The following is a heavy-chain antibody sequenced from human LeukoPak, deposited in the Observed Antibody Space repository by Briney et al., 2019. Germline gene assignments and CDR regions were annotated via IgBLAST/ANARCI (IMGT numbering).Heavy chain of an antibody. CDR2: IYHGGST. CDR1: GYSISGGYY. CDR3: ARLGTDTLVVTPQGFFDY. D-gene: IGHD3-22*01. Sequence: PSQTLSLTCTVSGYSISGGYYWGWIRQPPGKGLEWIGTIYHGGSTYYNPSLESRVTISLDTSKNHFSLNLTSVTAADTAMYYCARLGTDTLVVTPQGFFDYWGQGTLVTVSS. V-gene: IGHV4-38-2*02. J-gene: IGHJ4*02.